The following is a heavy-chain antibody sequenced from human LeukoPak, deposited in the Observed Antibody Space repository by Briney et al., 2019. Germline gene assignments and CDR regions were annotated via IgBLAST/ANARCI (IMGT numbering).Heavy chain of an antibody. CDR1: GFTFSSYA. D-gene: IGHD4-17*01. Sequence: GGSLRLSCAASGFTFSSYAMSWVREAPGKGLEWVSAISGSGGSTYYADSVKGRFTISRDNSKNTLYLQMNSLRAEDTAVYYCATRPVTTVTSFLFDYWGKGTLVTVSS. CDR3: ATRPVTTVTSFLFDY. V-gene: IGHV3-23*01. J-gene: IGHJ4*02. CDR2: ISGSGGST.